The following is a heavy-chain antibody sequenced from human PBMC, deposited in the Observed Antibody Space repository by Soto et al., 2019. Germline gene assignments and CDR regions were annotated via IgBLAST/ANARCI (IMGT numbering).Heavy chain of an antibody. V-gene: IGHV5-10-1*01. CDR3: ARQYSSSAPLDP. CDR2: IDPSDSYT. Sequence: GESLKISCKGSGYSFTSYWISWVRQMPGKGLEWMGRIDPSDSYTNYSPSFRGHVTISADKSISTAYLQWSSLKASDTAMYYCARQYSSSAPLDPWGQGTLVTAPQ. J-gene: IGHJ5*02. D-gene: IGHD6-6*01. CDR1: GYSFTSYW.